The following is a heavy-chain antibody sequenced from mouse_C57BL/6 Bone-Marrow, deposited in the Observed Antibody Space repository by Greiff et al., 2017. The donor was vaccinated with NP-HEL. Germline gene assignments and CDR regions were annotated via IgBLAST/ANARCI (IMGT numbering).Heavy chain of an antibody. Sequence: EVQLQQSGAELVRPGASVKLSCTASGFNIKDDYMHWVKQRPEQGLEWIGWIDPENGDTEYASKFQGKATITADTSSNTAYLQRSSLTSEDTAVYYCTTTVFDYWGQGTTLTVSS. CDR3: TTTVFDY. J-gene: IGHJ2*01. CDR2: IDPENGDT. V-gene: IGHV14-4*01. CDR1: GFNIKDDY. D-gene: IGHD1-1*01.